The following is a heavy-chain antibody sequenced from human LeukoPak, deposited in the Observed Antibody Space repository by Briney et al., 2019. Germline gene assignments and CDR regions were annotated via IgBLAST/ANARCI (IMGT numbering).Heavy chain of an antibody. CDR3: ARMGSSWYEDAFDI. CDR1: GGSISSGDYY. CDR2: IYYSGST. D-gene: IGHD6-13*01. J-gene: IGHJ3*02. Sequence: SQTLSLTCTVSGGSISSGDYYWSWIRQPPGKGLEWIGYIYYSGSTYYNPSLKSRVTISVDTSKNQFSLKLSSVTAADTAVYYCARMGSSWYEDAFDIWGQGTMVTVSS. V-gene: IGHV4-30-4*01.